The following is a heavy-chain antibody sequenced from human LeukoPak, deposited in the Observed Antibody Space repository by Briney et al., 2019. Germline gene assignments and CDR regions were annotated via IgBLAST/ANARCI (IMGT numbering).Heavy chain of an antibody. V-gene: IGHV7-4-1*02. D-gene: IGHD6-19*01. CDR3: AREAVAVFYYRYFQH. CDR2: INTNTGNP. CDR1: GYTFTSYA. Sequence: ASVKVSCKASGYTFTSYAMNWVRQAPGQGLEWMGWINTNTGNPTYAQGFTGRFVFSLDTSVSTAYLQISSLKAEDTAVYYCAREAVAVFYYRYFQHWGQGTLVTVSS. J-gene: IGHJ1*01.